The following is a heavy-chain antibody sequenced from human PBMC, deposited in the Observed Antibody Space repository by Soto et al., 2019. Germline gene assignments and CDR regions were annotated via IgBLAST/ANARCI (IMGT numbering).Heavy chain of an antibody. Sequence: QVQLVESGGGVVQPGRSLRLSCAASGFTFSSYAMHWVRQAPGKGLEWVAIISYDGSNKYYADSVKGRFTISKDNSKNTMYLHMNSLRAEDTAVYYCARTGRLHGMAVWGQGTTVTVSS. CDR2: ISYDGSNK. J-gene: IGHJ6*02. CDR1: GFTFSSYA. V-gene: IGHV3-30-3*01. CDR3: ARTGRLHGMAV. D-gene: IGHD3-10*01.